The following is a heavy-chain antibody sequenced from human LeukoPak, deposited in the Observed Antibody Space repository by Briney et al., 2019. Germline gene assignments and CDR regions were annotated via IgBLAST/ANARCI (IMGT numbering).Heavy chain of an antibody. V-gene: IGHV4-59*01. CDR2: IYYSGST. Sequence: SETLSLTCTVSGGSISSYYWSWIRQPPGKGLEWIGYIYYSGSTNYNPSLKSRVTISVDTSKNQFSLKLSSVTAADTAVYYCARDRSPEVGATNNYYYMDVWGKGTTVTVSS. CDR3: ARDRSPEVGATNNYYYMDV. J-gene: IGHJ6*03. D-gene: IGHD1-26*01. CDR1: GGSISSYY.